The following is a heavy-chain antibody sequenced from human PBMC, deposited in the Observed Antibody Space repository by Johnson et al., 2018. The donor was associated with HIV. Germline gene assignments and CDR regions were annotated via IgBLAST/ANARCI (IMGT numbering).Heavy chain of an antibody. J-gene: IGHJ3*02. V-gene: IGHV3-9*01. Sequence: VQLVESGGGLVQPGRSLRLSCAASGFTFDDYAMHWVRQAPGKGLEWVSGISWNSGSIGYADSVKGRFPISRDNAKNSLYLQMNSLRAEDTALYYCAKDVEYYDANDAFDIWGQGTMVTVSS. D-gene: IGHD3-22*01. CDR3: AKDVEYYDANDAFDI. CDR1: GFTFDDYA. CDR2: ISWNSGSI.